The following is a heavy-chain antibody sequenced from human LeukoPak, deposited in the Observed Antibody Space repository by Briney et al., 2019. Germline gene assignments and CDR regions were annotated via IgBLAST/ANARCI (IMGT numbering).Heavy chain of an antibody. CDR1: GFSFSSYA. Sequence: GSLRLSCAASGFSFSSYAMHWVRQAPGKGLEWVSPTSAGGSSTYYADSVKGRFTISRDNSKNTFYLQMNSLRAEDTAAYYCAKGGYCSSSSCYYGWFEPWGQGTLVTVSS. CDR2: TSAGGSST. J-gene: IGHJ5*02. V-gene: IGHV3-23*01. CDR3: AKGGYCSSSSCYYGWFEP. D-gene: IGHD2-2*01.